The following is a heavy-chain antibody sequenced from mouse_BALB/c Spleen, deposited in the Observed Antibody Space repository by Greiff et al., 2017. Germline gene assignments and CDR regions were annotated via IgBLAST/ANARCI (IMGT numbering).Heavy chain of an antibody. Sequence: EVQLQESGGGLVQPGGSLKLSCAASGFTFSSYTMSWVRQTPEKRLEWVAYISNGGGSTYYPDTVKGRFTISRDNAKNTLYLQMSSLKSEDTAMYYCARHLPYYAMDYWGQGTSVTVSS. CDR2: ISNGGGST. V-gene: IGHV5-12-2*01. J-gene: IGHJ4*01. CDR3: ARHLPYYAMDY. CDR1: GFTFSSYT.